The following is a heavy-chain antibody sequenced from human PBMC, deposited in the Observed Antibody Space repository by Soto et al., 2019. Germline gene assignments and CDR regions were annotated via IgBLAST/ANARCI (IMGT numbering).Heavy chain of an antibody. V-gene: IGHV4-34*01. J-gene: IGHJ5*02. CDR2: INHSGST. D-gene: IGHD6-6*01. CDR1: GGSFSCYY. CDR3: ARRRAAARRGWFDP. Sequence: NPSETLSLTCAVYGGSFSCYYWSWIRQPPGKGLEWIGEINHSGSTNYNPSLKSRVTISVDTSKNHFSLKLSSVTAADTAVYYCARRRAAARRGWFDPWGEGTLVTVSS.